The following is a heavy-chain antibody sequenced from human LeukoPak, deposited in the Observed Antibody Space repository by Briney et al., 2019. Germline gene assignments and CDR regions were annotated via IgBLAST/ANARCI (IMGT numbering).Heavy chain of an antibody. J-gene: IGHJ4*02. Sequence: SGGSLRLSCAASGFTFSSYWMHWVRQAPGKGLVWVSRIDTDEGSTSYADSVNGRFTISRDNAKNTLYLQMNSLKAEDTAVYYCARDGSLPDYWGQGALGTVSS. CDR3: ARDGSLPDY. CDR2: IDTDEGST. CDR1: GFTFSSYW. V-gene: IGHV3-74*01.